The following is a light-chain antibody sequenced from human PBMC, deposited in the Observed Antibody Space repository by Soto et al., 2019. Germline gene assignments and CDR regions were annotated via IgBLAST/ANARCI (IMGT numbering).Light chain of an antibody. CDR1: QSVSSSY. V-gene: IGKV3-20*01. CDR2: GAS. Sequence: EIGLNKYPGTLSLSPGERAPLSCRASQSVSSSYLAWYQQKPGQAPRLLIYGASSRATGIPDRFSGSGSGTDFTLTISRLEPEDFAVYYCQQYGSSPLTFGGGTKVDIK. J-gene: IGKJ4*01. CDR3: QQYGSSPLT.